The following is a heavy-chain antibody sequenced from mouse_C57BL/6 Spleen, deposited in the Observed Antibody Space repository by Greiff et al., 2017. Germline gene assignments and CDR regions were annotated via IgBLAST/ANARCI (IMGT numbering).Heavy chain of an antibody. CDR3: ERDGGMGGNYPWLGY. J-gene: IGHJ3*01. CDR1: GYAFSSYW. Sequence: QVQLQQSGAELVKPGASVKISCKASGYAFSSYWMNWVKQRPGKGLEWIGQIYPGDGDTNYNGKFKGKATLTADKSSSTAYMQLSSLTSEDSAVXFGERDGGMGGNYPWLGYWGQGTLVTVSA. V-gene: IGHV1-80*01. CDR2: IYPGDGDT. D-gene: IGHD2-1*01.